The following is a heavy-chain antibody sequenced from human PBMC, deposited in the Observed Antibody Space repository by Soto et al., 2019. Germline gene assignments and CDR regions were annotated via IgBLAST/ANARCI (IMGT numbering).Heavy chain of an antibody. CDR3: ARDTTRLEH. V-gene: IGHV3-11*01. D-gene: IGHD1-1*01. CDR2: ISSGAFTI. CDR1: GFSFSDSY. J-gene: IGHJ4*02. Sequence: LRLSCVVSGFSFSDSYMTWVRQIQGKGLEWIAYISSGAFTISYAAAVKGRFTISRDDGHNSLFLQMDSLRAEDTALYYCARDTTRLEHWGQGTLVTVSS.